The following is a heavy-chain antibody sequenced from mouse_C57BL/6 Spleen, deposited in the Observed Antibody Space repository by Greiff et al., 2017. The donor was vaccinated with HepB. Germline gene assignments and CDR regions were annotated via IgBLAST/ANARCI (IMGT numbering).Heavy chain of an antibody. V-gene: IGHV1-76*01. D-gene: IGHD1-1*01. Sequence: VQLQQSGAELVRPGASVKLSCKASGYTFTDYYINWVKQRPGQGLEWIARIYPGSGNTYYNEKFKGKATLTAEKSSSTAYMQLSSLTSEDSAVYFCARKNYYGSSSYYAMDYWGQGTSVTVSS. CDR3: ARKNYYGSSSYYAMDY. CDR2: IYPGSGNT. CDR1: GYTFTDYY. J-gene: IGHJ4*01.